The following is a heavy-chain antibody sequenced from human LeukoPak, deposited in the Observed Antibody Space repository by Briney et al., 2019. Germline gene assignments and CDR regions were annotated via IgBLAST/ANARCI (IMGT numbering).Heavy chain of an antibody. CDR1: GFTFSNFW. J-gene: IGHJ4*02. Sequence: GGSLRLSCAVSGFTFSNFWMSWVRQAPGRWLEWVANIHPEGNEKYHVEFVKGRFTISRDNTKNLLFLQMNGLRVDDTAVYYCARGEDFPADHWGQGTLVTVSS. CDR3: ARGEDFPADH. CDR2: IHPEGNEK. V-gene: IGHV3-7*04. D-gene: IGHD2/OR15-2a*01.